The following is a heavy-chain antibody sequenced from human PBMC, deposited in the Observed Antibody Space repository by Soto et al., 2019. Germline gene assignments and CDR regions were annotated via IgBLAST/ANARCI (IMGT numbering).Heavy chain of an antibody. CDR1: GFTFSSYS. CDR3: ARVGHEDCSSTSCYYDFWSGYGYYFDY. Sequence: TGGSLRLSCAASGFTFSSYSMNWVRQAPGKGLEWVSSISSSSSYIYYADSVKGRFTISRDNAKNSLYLQMNSLRAEDTAVYYCARVGHEDCSSTSCYYDFWSGYGYYFDYWGQGTLVTVSS. J-gene: IGHJ4*02. CDR2: ISSSSSYI. D-gene: IGHD3-3*01. V-gene: IGHV3-21*01.